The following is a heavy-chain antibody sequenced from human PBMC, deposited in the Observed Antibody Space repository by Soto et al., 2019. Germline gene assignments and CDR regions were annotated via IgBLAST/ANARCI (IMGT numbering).Heavy chain of an antibody. V-gene: IGHV3-48*02. CDR2: ITTSSHTI. Sequence: GPLRLSCAASVFTFSSYSMDWVRQAPGQGLEWISYITTSSHTIYYADSVMGRFTISRDNAKSSLFLQMNSLRDEDTAVYYCARHGIQVSHDVWGQGTTVTVSS. J-gene: IGHJ6*02. CDR1: VFTFSSYS. D-gene: IGHD5-18*01. CDR3: ARHGIQVSHDV.